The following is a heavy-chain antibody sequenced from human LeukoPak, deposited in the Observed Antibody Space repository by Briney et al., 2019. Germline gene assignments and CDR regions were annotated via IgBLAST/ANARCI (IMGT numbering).Heavy chain of an antibody. CDR1: GGSISGTGYY. V-gene: IGHV4-39*01. J-gene: IGHJ4*02. CDR2: INYSGNT. Sequence: SETLSLTCTVSGGSISGTGYYWGWIRQPPGKGLDWIDYINYSGNTYCNPSLKSRVIISVDTSKKQFFLKLNSVTAADTALYYCARHVAYSSRFDYWGQGTLVTVSS. D-gene: IGHD6-13*01. CDR3: ARHVAYSSRFDY.